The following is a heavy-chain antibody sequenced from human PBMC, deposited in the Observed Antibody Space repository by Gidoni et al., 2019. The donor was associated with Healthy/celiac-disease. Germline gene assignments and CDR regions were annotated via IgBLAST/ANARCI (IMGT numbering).Heavy chain of an antibody. CDR1: GFTFSSYW. CDR2: IKQDGGEK. CDR3: ARVSSPLKQLVPFDY. D-gene: IGHD6-13*01. Sequence: EVQLVESGGGLVQPGGSLRLSCAASGFTFSSYWMSWVRQAPGKGLEWVANIKQDGGEKSYVDSVRGRFTISRDNAKNSLYLQMNSLRAEDTAVYYCARVSSPLKQLVPFDYWGQGTLVTVSS. J-gene: IGHJ4*02. V-gene: IGHV3-7*01.